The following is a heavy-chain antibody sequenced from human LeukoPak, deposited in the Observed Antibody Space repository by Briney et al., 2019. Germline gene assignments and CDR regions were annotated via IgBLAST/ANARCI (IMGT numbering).Heavy chain of an antibody. Sequence: PRASLKVSCKVSAFTLSEYSMRWIRQAPGKGLEWVGDFDPGGGNFFYGHSLRGRVILTEDAPTNTAFMEVTSMRPDDTAVYYCATDVICATTTCPGYRNYYFLMDVWVEGTAVTVSS. V-gene: IGHV1-24*01. CDR1: AFTLSEYS. CDR2: FDPGGGNF. D-gene: IGHD2-2*01. CDR3: ATDVICATTTCPGYRNYYFLMDV. J-gene: IGHJ6*01.